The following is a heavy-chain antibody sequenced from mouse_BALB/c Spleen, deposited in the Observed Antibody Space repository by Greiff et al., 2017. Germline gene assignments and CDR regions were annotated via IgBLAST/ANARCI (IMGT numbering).Heavy chain of an antibody. D-gene: IGHD2-14*01. V-gene: IGHV3-8*02. J-gene: IGHJ4*01. CDR2: ISYSGST. CDR1: GDSITSGY. Sequence: EVQLVESGPSLVKPSQTLSLTCSVTGDSITSGYWNWIRKFPGNKLEYMGYISYSGSTYYNPSLKSRISITRDTSKNQYYLQLNSVTTEDTATYYCARSLPYDDYYAMDYWGQGTSVTVSS. CDR3: ARSLPYDDYYAMDY.